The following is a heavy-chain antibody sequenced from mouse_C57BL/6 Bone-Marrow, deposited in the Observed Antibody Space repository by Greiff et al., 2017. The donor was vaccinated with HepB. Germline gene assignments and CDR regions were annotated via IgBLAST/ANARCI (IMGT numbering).Heavy chain of an antibody. CDR1: GYTFTSYW. CDR2: IDPSDSYT. CDR3: AREDGDYPLFAY. V-gene: IGHV1-69*01. Sequence: VQLQQPGAELVMPGASVKLSCKASGYTFTSYWMHWVKQRPGQGLEWIGEIDPSDSYTNYNQKFKGKSTLTVDKSSSTAYMQLSSLTSEDSAVYYCAREDGDYPLFAYAGEGNLVTVSA. J-gene: IGHJ3*01. D-gene: IGHD2-13*01.